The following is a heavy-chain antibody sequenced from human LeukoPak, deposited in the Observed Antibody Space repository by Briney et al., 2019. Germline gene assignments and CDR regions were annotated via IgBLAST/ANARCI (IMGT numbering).Heavy chain of an antibody. CDR2: IIPIFGTA. CDR3: AREGSGMVRGVFDP. CDR1: GGTFSSYA. Sequence: GSSVKVSCKASGGTFSSYAISWVRPAPGQGLEWMGGIIPIFGTANYAQKFQGRVTITADKSTSTAYMEPSSLRSEDMAVYYCAREGSGMVRGVFDPWGQGTLVTVSS. V-gene: IGHV1-69*06. J-gene: IGHJ5*02. D-gene: IGHD3-10*01.